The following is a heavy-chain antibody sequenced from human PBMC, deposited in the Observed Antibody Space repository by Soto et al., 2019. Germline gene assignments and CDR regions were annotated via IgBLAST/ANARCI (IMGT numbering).Heavy chain of an antibody. J-gene: IGHJ4*02. Sequence: GTLSLTCSVSGGRLNNYYWKWIRQPPGSGPWRIGYIYYSGGTDYNPSLQSRVTISVDTSKRQFSLKLTSVTAADTAVYYCAREQLGYCSGGTCYGGAAFDSWGQGTLVTVSS. V-gene: IGHV4-59*01. D-gene: IGHD2-15*01. CDR1: GGRLNNYY. CDR2: IYYSGGT. CDR3: AREQLGYCSGGTCYGGAAFDS.